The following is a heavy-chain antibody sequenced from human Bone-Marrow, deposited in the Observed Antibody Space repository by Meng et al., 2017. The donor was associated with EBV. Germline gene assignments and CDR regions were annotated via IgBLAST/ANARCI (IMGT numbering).Heavy chain of an antibody. CDR2: IYHSGST. Sequence: QVQLQESGPGLVKPSGTLSRTCAVSGGSISSSNWWSWVRQPPGKGLEWIGEIYHSGSTNYNPSLKSRVSISVDMSKNQFSLKVSSVTAADTAVYYCARHADCSGGSCWYFDLWGRGTLVTVSS. D-gene: IGHD2-15*01. V-gene: IGHV4-4*02. CDR1: GGSISSSNW. J-gene: IGHJ2*01. CDR3: ARHADCSGGSCWYFDL.